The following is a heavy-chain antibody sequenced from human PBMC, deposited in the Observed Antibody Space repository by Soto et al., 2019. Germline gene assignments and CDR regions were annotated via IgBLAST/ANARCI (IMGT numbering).Heavy chain of an antibody. CDR2: ISGNSGST. J-gene: IGHJ4*02. CDR1: GFTFSNYA. CDR3: AKVIVVIAAAGDYFDY. Sequence: EVQLLESGGGLVQPGESPRLSCAASGFTFSNYASSWVRQAPGKGLEWVSSISGNSGSTYYADSVKGRFTISRDNSKNTLYLEMNSLRAEDTAVYYCAKVIVVIAAAGDYFDYWGQGTLVTVSS. D-gene: IGHD2-15*01. V-gene: IGHV3-23*01.